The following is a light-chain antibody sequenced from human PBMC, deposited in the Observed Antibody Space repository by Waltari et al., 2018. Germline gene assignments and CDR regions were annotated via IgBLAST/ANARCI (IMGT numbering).Light chain of an antibody. CDR3: QHYVRLPAT. J-gene: IGKJ1*01. Sequence: IVLTHSPGTLSFPLGERAPPSCSARQSVTRALAWYQQKPGQAPRLLIYDASTRATGITDRFRESGSGTDFSLTISRLEPDDFAVYYCQHYVRLPATFGQGTTVEI. V-gene: IGKV3-20*01. CDR1: QSVTRA. CDR2: DAS.